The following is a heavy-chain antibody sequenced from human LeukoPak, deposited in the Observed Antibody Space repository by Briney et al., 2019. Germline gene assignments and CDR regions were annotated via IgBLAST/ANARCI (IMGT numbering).Heavy chain of an antibody. Sequence: KTGGSLRLSCAASGFTFSSYSMNWVRQAPGKGLEWVSSISSSSSYIYYADSVKGRFTISRDNAKNSLHLQMNSLRAEDTAVYYCARDIGPYSSGSSNPNWFDPWGQGTLVTVSS. CDR3: ARDIGPYSSGSSNPNWFDP. J-gene: IGHJ5*02. CDR2: ISSSSSYI. D-gene: IGHD6-19*01. V-gene: IGHV3-21*01. CDR1: GFTFSSYS.